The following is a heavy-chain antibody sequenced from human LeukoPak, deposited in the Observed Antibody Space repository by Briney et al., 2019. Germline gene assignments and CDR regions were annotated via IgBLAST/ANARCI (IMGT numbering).Heavy chain of an antibody. CDR2: IWYDGSNK. V-gene: IGHV3-33*01. CDR1: GFTFSSYG. J-gene: IGHJ4*02. Sequence: QPGGSLRLSCAASGFTFSSYGMHWVRQAPGKGLEWVAVIWYDGSNKYYADSVKGRFTISRDNSKNTLYLQMNSLRAEDTAVYYCAREGYGDFTFDYWGQGTLVTVSS. D-gene: IGHD4-17*01. CDR3: AREGYGDFTFDY.